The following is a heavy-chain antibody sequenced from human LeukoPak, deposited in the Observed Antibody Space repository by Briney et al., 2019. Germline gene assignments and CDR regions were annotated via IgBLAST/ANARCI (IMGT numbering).Heavy chain of an antibody. Sequence: GESLKISCKGSGYSFTSYWIGWVRQMPGKGLEWMGIIYPGDSDTRYSPSFQGQVTISADKSISTAYLQWSSLKASDTAMHYCARWGRYDFWSGYYFDYWGQGTLVTVSS. CDR1: GYSFTSYW. J-gene: IGHJ4*02. D-gene: IGHD3-3*01. CDR3: ARWGRYDFWSGYYFDY. CDR2: IYPGDSDT. V-gene: IGHV5-51*01.